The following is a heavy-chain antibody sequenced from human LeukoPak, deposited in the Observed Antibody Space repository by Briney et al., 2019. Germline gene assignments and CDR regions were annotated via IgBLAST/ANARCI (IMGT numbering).Heavy chain of an antibody. V-gene: IGHV3-30*18. CDR1: GFTFSNYG. CDR3: AKEGTAQISTWYDY. Sequence: HPGRSLRLSCATSGFTFSNYGMHWVRQAPGKGQEWVAVVSYEGKSQYYADSVRGRFTISRDNSKNTLYLQMNSLRGEDAAVYYCAKEGTAQISTWYDYWGQGTLVTVSS. D-gene: IGHD6-13*01. CDR2: VSYEGKSQ. J-gene: IGHJ4*02.